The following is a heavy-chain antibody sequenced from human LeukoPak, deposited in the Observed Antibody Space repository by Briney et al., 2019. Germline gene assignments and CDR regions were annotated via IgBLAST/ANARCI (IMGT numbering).Heavy chain of an antibody. CDR3: ARRGTVLRYFDWLFFADAFDI. V-gene: IGHV4-38-2*02. CDR2: INHSGST. D-gene: IGHD3-9*01. Sequence: SETLSLTCTVSGYSISSGYYWSWIRQPPGKGLEWIGEINHSGSTNYNPSLKSRVTISVDTSKNQFSLKLSSVTAADTAVYYCARRGTVLRYFDWLFFADAFDIWGQGTMVTVSS. CDR1: GYSISSGYY. J-gene: IGHJ3*02.